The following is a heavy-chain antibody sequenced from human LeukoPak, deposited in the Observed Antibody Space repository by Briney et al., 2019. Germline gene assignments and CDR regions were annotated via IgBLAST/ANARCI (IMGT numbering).Heavy chain of an antibody. Sequence: PGRSLRLSCAASGFTFSSYTMHWVRQAPGKGLEWVAVISYDGSSKYYVDSVKGRFTISRDNSKNTLYLQMNSLRAEDTAVYYCARVQGAYCSGGSCYAHDAFDIWGQGTMVTVSS. J-gene: IGHJ3*02. V-gene: IGHV3-30-3*01. CDR2: ISYDGSSK. CDR1: GFTFSSYT. D-gene: IGHD2-15*01. CDR3: ARVQGAYCSGGSCYAHDAFDI.